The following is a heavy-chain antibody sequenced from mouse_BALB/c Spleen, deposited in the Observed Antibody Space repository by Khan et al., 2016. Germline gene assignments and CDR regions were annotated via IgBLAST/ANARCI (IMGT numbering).Heavy chain of an antibody. J-gene: IGHJ2*01. D-gene: IGHD1-2*01. CDR3: ARTARRGYFGY. V-gene: IGHV1-9*01. Sequence: QVQLKQSGAELMKPGASVKISCKATGYTFSSYWIEWVKQRPGHGLEWIGEILPGSGSTNYNEKFRGKATFTADTSSNTAYMQLSSLTSEDSAVPYSARTARRGYFGYWGQGTTLTVSS. CDR2: ILPGSGST. CDR1: GYTFSSYW.